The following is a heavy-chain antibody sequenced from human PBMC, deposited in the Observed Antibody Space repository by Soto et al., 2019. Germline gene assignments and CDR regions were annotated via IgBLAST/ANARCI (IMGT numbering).Heavy chain of an antibody. V-gene: IGHV4-30-4*01. J-gene: IGHJ6*02. Sequence: PSETLSLTCTVSGDSIRSGNHYWSWIRQPPGKGLERIGYIYYSGSTYYSPSLKSRVTISVDTSKNQFSLKLNSVTAADTAVYYSARVDILNVYACMDVWGQGPRVTIYS. CDR1: GDSIRSGNHY. D-gene: IGHD3-9*01. CDR3: ARVDILNVYACMDV. CDR2: IYYSGST.